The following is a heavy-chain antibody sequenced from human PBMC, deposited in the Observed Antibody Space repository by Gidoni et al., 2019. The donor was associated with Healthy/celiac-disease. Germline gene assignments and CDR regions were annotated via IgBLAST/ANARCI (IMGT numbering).Heavy chain of an antibody. Sequence: EVQLLESGGGLVQPGGSLRLSCAASGFTVSSNYMSWVRQAPGKGLEWVSVIYSGGSKYYADSVKGRFTISRDNSKNTLYLKMNSLRAEDTAVYYCARHYGDYYFDYWGQGTLVTVSS. CDR3: ARHYGDYYFDY. CDR2: IYSGGSK. V-gene: IGHV3-66*04. CDR1: GFTVSSNY. D-gene: IGHD4-17*01. J-gene: IGHJ4*02.